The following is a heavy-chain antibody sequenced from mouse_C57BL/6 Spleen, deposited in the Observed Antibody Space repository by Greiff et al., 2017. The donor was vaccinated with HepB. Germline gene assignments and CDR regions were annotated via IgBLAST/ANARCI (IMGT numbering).Heavy chain of an antibody. CDR1: GFNIKDDY. J-gene: IGHJ2*01. V-gene: IGHV14-4*01. CDR3: TTFTTAYYFDY. Sequence: EVQLQQSGAELVRPGASVKLSCTASGFNIKDDYMHWVKQRPEQGLEWIGWIDPENGDTEYASKFQGKATITADTSSNTAYLQLSSLTSEDTAVYYCTTFTTAYYFDYWGQGTTLTVSS. CDR2: IDPENGDT. D-gene: IGHD1-2*01.